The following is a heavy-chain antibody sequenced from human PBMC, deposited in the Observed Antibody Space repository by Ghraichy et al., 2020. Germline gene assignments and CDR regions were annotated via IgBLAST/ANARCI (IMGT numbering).Heavy chain of an antibody. D-gene: IGHD3-3*01. J-gene: IGHJ6*02. Sequence: ASVKVSCKASGYTFTSYGISWVRQAPGQGLEWMGWISAYNGNTNYAQKLQGRVTMTTDTSTSTAYMELRSLRSDDTAVYYCARDSSNGGTIFGVVIIGNYYYYGMDVWGQGTTVTVSS. CDR3: ARDSSNGGTIFGVVIIGNYYYYGMDV. V-gene: IGHV1-18*01. CDR2: ISAYNGNT. CDR1: GYTFTSYG.